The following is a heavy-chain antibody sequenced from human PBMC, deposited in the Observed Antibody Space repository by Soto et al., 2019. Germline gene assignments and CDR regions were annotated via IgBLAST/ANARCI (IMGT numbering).Heavy chain of an antibody. CDR1: GYTFTSYG. Sequence: GASVKVSCKASGYTFTSYGISWVRQAPGQGLEWMGWISAYNGNTNYAQKLQGRVTMTTDTSTSTAYMELRSLRSDDTAVYYRARGGDLQDYDFWSGPRSIMWFDPWGQGTLVTVSS. V-gene: IGHV1-18*04. J-gene: IGHJ5*02. CDR3: ARGGDLQDYDFWSGPRSIMWFDP. CDR2: ISAYNGNT. D-gene: IGHD3-3*01.